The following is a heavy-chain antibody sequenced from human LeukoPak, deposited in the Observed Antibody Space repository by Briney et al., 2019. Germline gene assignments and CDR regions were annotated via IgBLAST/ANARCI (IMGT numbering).Heavy chain of an antibody. Sequence: SETLSLTCTVSGGSISSGGYYWSWIRQHPGKGLEWIGYIYYSGSTYYNPSLKSRVTISVDTSKNQFSLKLSSVTAADTAVSYCESDHGSGRYQPYYYGMDVWGKGTTVTVSS. V-gene: IGHV4-31*03. J-gene: IGHJ6*04. D-gene: IGHD3-10*01. CDR1: GGSISSGGYY. CDR2: IYYSGST. CDR3: ESDHGSGRYQPYYYGMDV.